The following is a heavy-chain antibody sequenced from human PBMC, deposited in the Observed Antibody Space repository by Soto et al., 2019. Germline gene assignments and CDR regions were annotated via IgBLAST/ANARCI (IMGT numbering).Heavy chain of an antibody. CDR3: ASASYGMDV. CDR1: GDSITRRSFF. V-gene: IGHV4-39*01. J-gene: IGHJ6*02. Sequence: QLQLQESGPGLVKPPETLSLSCTISGDSITRRSFFWAWIRQPPGKRLEWIASISYSGNTYYNPYLKSRISISRSTSQNQFSLTLSSVTAADTAVYWCASASYGMDVWGQGTTVTVSS. CDR2: ISYSGNT.